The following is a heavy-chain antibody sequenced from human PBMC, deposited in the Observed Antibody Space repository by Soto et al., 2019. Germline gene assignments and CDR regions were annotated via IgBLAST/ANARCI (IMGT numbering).Heavy chain of an antibody. V-gene: IGHV3-23*01. J-gene: IGHJ6*02. CDR3: ATRAFGDSYYYYYGMDV. CDR2: ISGSGGST. CDR1: GFTFSSYA. Sequence: GGSLRLSCAASGFTFSSYAMSWVRQAPGKGLEWVSAISGSGGSTYYADSVKGRFTISRDNSKNTLYLQMNSLRAEDTAVYYCATRAFGDSYYYYYGMDVWGQGTTVTVSS. D-gene: IGHD2-21*02.